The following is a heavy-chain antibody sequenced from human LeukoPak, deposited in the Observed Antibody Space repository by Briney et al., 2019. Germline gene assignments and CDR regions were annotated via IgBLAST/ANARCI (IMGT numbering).Heavy chain of an antibody. D-gene: IGHD5-18*01. CDR3: ATVDTEHYFDY. J-gene: IGHJ4*02. CDR2: ISSSSSYI. CDR1: GFTFSSYS. Sequence: TGGSLRLSCAASGFTFSSYSMNWVRQAPGKGLEWVSSISSSSSYIYYADSVKGRFTISRDNAKNSLYLQMNSPRAEDTAVYYCATVDTEHYFDYWGQGTLVTVSS. V-gene: IGHV3-21*01.